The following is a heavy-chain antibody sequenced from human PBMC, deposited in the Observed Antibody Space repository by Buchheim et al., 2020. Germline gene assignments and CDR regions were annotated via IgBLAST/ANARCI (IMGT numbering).Heavy chain of an antibody. D-gene: IGHD3-3*01. Sequence: QVQLVESGGGVVQPGRSLRLSCAASGFTFSSYGMHWVRQAPGKGLEWVAVIWYDGSNKYYADSVKGRFTISRDNSKNTLYLQMNSLRAEDTAVYYCARDRENDFWSGDGMDVWGQGTT. CDR1: GFTFSSYG. CDR2: IWYDGSNK. V-gene: IGHV3-33*01. J-gene: IGHJ6*02. CDR3: ARDRENDFWSGDGMDV.